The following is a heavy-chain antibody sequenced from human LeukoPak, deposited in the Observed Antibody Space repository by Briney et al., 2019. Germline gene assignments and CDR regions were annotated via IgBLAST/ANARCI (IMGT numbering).Heavy chain of an antibody. D-gene: IGHD3-22*01. CDR3: TRKLVVD. CDR2: INSDGRST. CDR1: GFTFSSSW. V-gene: IGHV3-74*01. Sequence: GGSLRLSCAASGFTFSSSWMHWVRDAPETGLVLVSLINSDGRSTSYADSVKGRFTISRDNAKNSLYLQMNSLRAEDTAVYYCTRKLVVDWGQGTLVTVSS. J-gene: IGHJ4*02.